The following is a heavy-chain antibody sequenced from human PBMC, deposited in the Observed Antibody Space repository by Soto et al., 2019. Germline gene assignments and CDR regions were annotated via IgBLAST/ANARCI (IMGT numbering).Heavy chain of an antibody. Sequence: EVQLVETGGGLIQPGGSLRLSCAASEFSVSNNFMSWVRQAPGKGLEWVSVTFSVGSTYYADSVKGRFTVSRDNSKNTLSLQMNGLRAEDTAVYYCARVSRGECRSTYYFDYWGQGTLVTVSS. CDR1: EFSVSNNF. V-gene: IGHV3-53*02. D-gene: IGHD3-16*01. CDR2: TFSVGST. CDR3: ARVSRGECRSTYYFDY. J-gene: IGHJ4*02.